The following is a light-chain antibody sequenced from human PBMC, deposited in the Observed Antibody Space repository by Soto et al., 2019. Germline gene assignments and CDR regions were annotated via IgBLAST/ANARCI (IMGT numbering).Light chain of an antibody. V-gene: IGLV2-14*01. CDR2: QVT. CDR1: SSDIASFNY. CDR3: NSYSSSTFYV. J-gene: IGLJ6*01. Sequence: QSALAQPASVSGSPGQSITISCTGSSSDIASFNYVSWYQQYPGKAPKLLIYQVTSRASGVSHRFSGSKFGDTASLTISGLQPEDAAEYYCNSYSSSTFYVFGTGTQLTVL.